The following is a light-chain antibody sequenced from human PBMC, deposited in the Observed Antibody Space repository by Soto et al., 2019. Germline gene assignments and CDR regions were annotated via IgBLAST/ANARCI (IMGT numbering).Light chain of an antibody. J-gene: IGKJ3*01. CDR1: QSVSGW. V-gene: IGKV1-5*01. CDR2: DAS. Sequence: DIPMTQSPSTLSESVGAIVTVTSRASQSVSGWLAWYQQKPGEAPKLLIYDASALPRRVPSRFSGSGSETKFTLTVASLQPDDFATYYCQQYGTFSVTFGPGTKVDIK. CDR3: QQYGTFSVT.